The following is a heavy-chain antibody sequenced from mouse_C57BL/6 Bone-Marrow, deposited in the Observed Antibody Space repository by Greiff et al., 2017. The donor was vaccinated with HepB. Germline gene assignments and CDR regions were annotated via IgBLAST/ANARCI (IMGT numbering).Heavy chain of an antibody. CDR1: GYAFSSYW. J-gene: IGHJ1*03. V-gene: IGHV1-80*01. CDR3: ARLIYYGSYWYFDV. CDR2: IYPGDGDT. Sequence: VQLVESGAELVKPGASVKISCKASGYAFSSYWMNWVKQRPGKGLEWIGQIYPGDGDTNYNGKFKGKATLTADKYSSTAYMQLSSLTSEDSAVYFCARLIYYGSYWYFDVWGTGTTVTVSS. D-gene: IGHD1-1*01.